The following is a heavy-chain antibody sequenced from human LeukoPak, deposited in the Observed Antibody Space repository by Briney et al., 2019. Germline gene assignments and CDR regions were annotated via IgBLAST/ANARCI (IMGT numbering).Heavy chain of an antibody. J-gene: IGHJ4*02. Sequence: GGSLRLSCAASGFTFSSYAMSWVRQAPGKGLEWVSAISGSGGSTYYADSVKGRFTISGDNSKNTLYLQMNSLRAEDTAVYYCAKDGRRFSSSLTYFDYWGQGTLVTVSS. D-gene: IGHD6-13*01. V-gene: IGHV3-23*01. CDR2: ISGSGGST. CDR1: GFTFSSYA. CDR3: AKDGRRFSSSLTYFDY.